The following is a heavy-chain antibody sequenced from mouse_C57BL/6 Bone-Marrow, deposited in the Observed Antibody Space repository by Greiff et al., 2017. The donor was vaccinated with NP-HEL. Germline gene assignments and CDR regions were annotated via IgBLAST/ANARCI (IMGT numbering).Heavy chain of an antibody. CDR3: ANYDGLYYYGY. V-gene: IGHV2-9*01. CDR1: GFSLTSYG. J-gene: IGHJ2*01. CDR2: IWGGGST. D-gene: IGHD2-3*01. Sequence: QVQLKESGPGLVAPSQSLSITCTVSGFSLTSYGVDWVRQPPGKGLEWLGVIWGGGSTNYNSALMSRLSLSKDNSKSQVCLKMNSLQTYDTAMYYCANYDGLYYYGYWGQGTTLTVSS.